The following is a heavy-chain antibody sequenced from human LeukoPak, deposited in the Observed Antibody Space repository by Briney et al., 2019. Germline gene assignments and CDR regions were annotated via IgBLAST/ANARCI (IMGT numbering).Heavy chain of an antibody. CDR2: ISRSGDTL. CDR1: GFTFRDYY. CDR3: AREVIIFPDYYYYGLDV. V-gene: IGHV3-11*01. J-gene: IGHJ6*02. D-gene: IGHD3-9*01. Sequence: PGGSLRLSCAASGFTFRDYYMTWIRQAPGKGLEWISYISRSGDTLYYADSVEGRFTISRDNAKNSVYLQMNSLRAEDTAVYYCAREVIIFPDYYYYGLDVWGQGTTVTVSS.